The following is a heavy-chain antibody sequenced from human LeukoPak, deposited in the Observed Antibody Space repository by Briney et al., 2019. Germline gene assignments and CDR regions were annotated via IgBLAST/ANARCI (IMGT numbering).Heavy chain of an antibody. D-gene: IGHD3-22*01. V-gene: IGHV3-11*03. CDR3: ARTHSPSGYYYFFDY. Sequence: GGSLRLSCAASGLTFSDHYMNWIRQTPGNGLEWVSYISSGNSYTDYADSVKGRFIISRDNAKNSLYLQMNSLRAEDTAVYYCARTHSPSGYYYFFDYWGQGILVTVSS. CDR1: GLTFSDHY. CDR2: ISSGNSYT. J-gene: IGHJ4*02.